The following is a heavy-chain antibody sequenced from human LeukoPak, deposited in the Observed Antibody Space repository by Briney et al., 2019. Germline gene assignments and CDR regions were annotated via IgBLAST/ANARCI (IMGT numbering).Heavy chain of an antibody. CDR1: GYTFTGYY. CDR2: INPNSGGT. D-gene: IGHD5-18*01. J-gene: IGHJ4*02. V-gene: IGHV1-2*02. Sequence: ASVKVSCKASGYTFTGYYMHWVRQAPGQGLEWMGWINPNSGGTNYAQKFQGRVTMTRDTSISTAYMELSRLRSDDTAVYYCALFDTAVAPNFDYWGQGTLVTVSS. CDR3: ALFDTAVAPNFDY.